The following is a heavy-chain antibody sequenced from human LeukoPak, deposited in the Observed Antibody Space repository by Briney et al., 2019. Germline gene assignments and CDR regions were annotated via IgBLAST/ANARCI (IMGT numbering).Heavy chain of an antibody. J-gene: IGHJ4*02. CDR1: GFTFSSYE. D-gene: IGHD2-2*01. CDR2: ISSSSSYI. V-gene: IGHV3-21*01. CDR3: ARAPVVVPAAPYFDY. Sequence: SGGSLRLSCAASGFTFSSYEMNWVRQAPGKGLEWVSSISSSSSYIYYADSVKGRFTISRDNAKNSLYLQMNSLRAEDTAVYYCARAPVVVPAAPYFDYWGQGTLVTVSS.